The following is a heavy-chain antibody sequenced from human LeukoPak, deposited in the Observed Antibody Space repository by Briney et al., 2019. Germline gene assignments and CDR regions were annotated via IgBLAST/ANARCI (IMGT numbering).Heavy chain of an antibody. CDR3: AREGRVDCSSTSCQDYYYYMDV. J-gene: IGHJ6*03. CDR1: GFTFSSYS. V-gene: IGHV3-21*01. CDR2: ISSSSSYI. Sequence: GGSLRLSCAASGFTFSSYSMNWVRQAPGKGLEWVSSISSSSSYIYYADSVKGRFTISRDNSKNTLYLQMNSLRAEDTAVYYCAREGRVDCSSTSCQDYYYYMDVWGRGTTVTVSS. D-gene: IGHD2-2*01.